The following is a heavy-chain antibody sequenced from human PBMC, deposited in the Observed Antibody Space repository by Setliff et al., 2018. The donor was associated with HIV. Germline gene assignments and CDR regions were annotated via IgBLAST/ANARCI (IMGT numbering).Heavy chain of an antibody. J-gene: IGHJ3*02. V-gene: IGHV7-4-1*02. Sequence: AASVKVSCKASGYTFTSYAINWVRQAPGQGLEWMGWINTNTGNPTYAQGFTGRFVFSLATSVSTAFLEISSLRAEDTAVYYCARDYYCGRDCYSAFDSWGQGTMVTVSS. CDR3: ARDYYCGRDCYSAFDS. CDR2: INTNTGNP. CDR1: GYTFTSYA. D-gene: IGHD2-21*01.